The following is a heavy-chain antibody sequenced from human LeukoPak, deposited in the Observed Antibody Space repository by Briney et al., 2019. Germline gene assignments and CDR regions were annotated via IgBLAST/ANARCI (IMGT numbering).Heavy chain of an antibody. D-gene: IGHD4-17*01. V-gene: IGHV3-7*04. Sequence: GGSLRLSCAASGFTFSTYWMSWVRQAPGKGLEWVANIKTGGSEKSYVDSVKGRFTISRDNAENSLYLQMNSLRAEDTAVYYCARLPRTTAAYWGQGTLVTVSS. CDR1: GFTFSTYW. CDR3: ARLPRTTAAY. J-gene: IGHJ4*02. CDR2: IKTGGSEK.